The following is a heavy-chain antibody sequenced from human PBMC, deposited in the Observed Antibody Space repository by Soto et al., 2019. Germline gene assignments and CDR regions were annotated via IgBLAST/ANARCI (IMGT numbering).Heavy chain of an antibody. V-gene: IGHV1-18*01. J-gene: IGHJ3*02. Sequence: GASVNVSCKASGYTFTSYGISWVRQSPGQGLEWMGWISAYNGNTHYAQKLQGRGTMTTDTSASTAYMGLSSLRSEDTAVYFCAVPIADRGFHASAIWGHGTMVIVSS. CDR1: GYTFTSYG. D-gene: IGHD3-16*02. CDR3: AVPIADRGFHASAI. CDR2: ISAYNGNT.